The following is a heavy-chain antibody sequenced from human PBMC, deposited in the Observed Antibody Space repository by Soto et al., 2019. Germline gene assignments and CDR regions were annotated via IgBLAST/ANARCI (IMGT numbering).Heavy chain of an antibody. J-gene: IGHJ6*03. CDR2: IYYSGST. Sequence: PSETLSLTCTVSGGSISSYYWSWIRQPPGKGLEWIGYIYYSGSTNYNPSLKSRVTISVDTSKNQFSLKLSSVTAADTAVYYCARRTGAEYSGYDEGLYYYYYMDVWGKGTTVTVSS. D-gene: IGHD5-12*01. V-gene: IGHV4-59*08. CDR1: GGSISSYY. CDR3: ARRTGAEYSGYDEGLYYYYYMDV.